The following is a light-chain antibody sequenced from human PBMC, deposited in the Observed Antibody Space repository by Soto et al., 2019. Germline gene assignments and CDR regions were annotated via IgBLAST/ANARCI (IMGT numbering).Light chain of an antibody. CDR3: AACEDSLNGYV. V-gene: IGLV1-44*01. CDR1: SSNIGSKT. J-gene: IGLJ1*01. CDR2: SNN. Sequence: QSVLTQPPSASGTPGQRVTISCSGSSSNIGSKTVNWYQQLPGTAPKLLIYSNNQRHSGVPDRFSGSKSGTSASLAISGLQSEDEADYYCAACEDSLNGYVFGTGTKVTVL.